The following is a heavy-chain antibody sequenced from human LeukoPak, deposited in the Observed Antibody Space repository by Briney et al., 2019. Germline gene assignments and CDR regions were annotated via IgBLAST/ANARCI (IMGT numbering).Heavy chain of an antibody. Sequence: SAKVSCKASGGTFSSYAISWVRQAPGQGLEWMGGIIPIFGTANYAQKFQGRVTITTDESTSTAYMELSSLRSEDTAVYYCARGYLEPELLYMDVWGKGTTVTVSS. V-gene: IGHV1-69*05. CDR3: ARGYLEPELLYMDV. J-gene: IGHJ6*03. CDR2: IIPIFGTA. CDR1: GGTFSSYA. D-gene: IGHD1-26*01.